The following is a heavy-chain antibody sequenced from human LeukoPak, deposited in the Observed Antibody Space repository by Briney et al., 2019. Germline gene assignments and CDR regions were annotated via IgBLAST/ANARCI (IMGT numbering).Heavy chain of an antibody. Sequence: ASVKVSCKASGYTFTGYYMHWVRQAPGQRLEWMGWIHAGNGNTKYSQKFQGRVTITRDTSASTAYMELSSLRSEDTAVYYCARGPTLSWTSAYYFDYWGQGTLVTVSS. J-gene: IGHJ4*02. D-gene: IGHD1-1*01. CDR2: IHAGNGNT. CDR3: ARGPTLSWTSAYYFDY. CDR1: GYTFTGYY. V-gene: IGHV1-3*01.